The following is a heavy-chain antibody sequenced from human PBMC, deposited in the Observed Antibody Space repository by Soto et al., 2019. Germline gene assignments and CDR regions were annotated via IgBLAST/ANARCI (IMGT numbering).Heavy chain of an antibody. V-gene: IGHV3-21*01. J-gene: IGHJ4*02. CDR1: GFTFSSYS. D-gene: IGHD2-15*01. CDR3: ARELGYCSGVSCYSGDY. CDR2: IGGSSGHI. Sequence: GGSLRLSCAASGFTFSSYSMVWVRQAPEKGLEWVSSIGGSSGHIYYADSLKGRFTISRDNAKNSLYLQMGSLETEDTAVYYWARELGYCSGVSCYSGDYWGQGTLVTVS.